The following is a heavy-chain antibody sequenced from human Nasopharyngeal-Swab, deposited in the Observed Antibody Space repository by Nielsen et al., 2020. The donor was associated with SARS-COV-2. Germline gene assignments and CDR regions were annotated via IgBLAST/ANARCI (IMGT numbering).Heavy chain of an antibody. J-gene: IGHJ4*02. CDR1: GFTFSAYD. D-gene: IGHD3-22*01. CDR3: ARDRDLTYYYDSSGYIDY. CDR2: ISSTGSTI. Sequence: GESLKISCAASGFTFSAYDMNWVRQAPGKGLEWVSYISSTGSTINYADSVKGRVTISRDNAKNSLYLQMNSLRAEDTAVYYCARDRDLTYYYDSSGYIDYWGQGTLVTVSS. V-gene: IGHV3-48*03.